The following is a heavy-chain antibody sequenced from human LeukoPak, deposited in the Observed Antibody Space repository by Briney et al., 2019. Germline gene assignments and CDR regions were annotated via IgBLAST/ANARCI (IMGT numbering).Heavy chain of an antibody. J-gene: IGHJ6*03. V-gene: IGHV1-2*02. Sequence: ASVKVSCKASGYTFTGYYMHWVRQAPGRGLEWMGWINPNSGGTNYAQKFQGRVTMTRDTSISTAYMELSRLRSDDTAVYYCARQNVAYYYDSSGYDYYYYMDVWGKGTTVTISS. CDR2: INPNSGGT. CDR1: GYTFTGYY. D-gene: IGHD3-22*01. CDR3: ARQNVAYYYDSSGYDYYYYMDV.